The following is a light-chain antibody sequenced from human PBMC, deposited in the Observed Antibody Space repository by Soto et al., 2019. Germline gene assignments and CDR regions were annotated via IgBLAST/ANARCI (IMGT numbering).Light chain of an antibody. V-gene: IGKV3D-20*02. CDR2: DGT. Sequence: EIVMTQSPGTLSLSPGERATLSCIASQSVSSSYLVWYQQKPGQAPRLLIYDGTNRATGIPARFSGSGSGTDFTITISSLEPEDFAVYYCQQRSNLITFGQGTRLEIK. CDR3: QQRSNLIT. J-gene: IGKJ5*01. CDR1: QSVSSSY.